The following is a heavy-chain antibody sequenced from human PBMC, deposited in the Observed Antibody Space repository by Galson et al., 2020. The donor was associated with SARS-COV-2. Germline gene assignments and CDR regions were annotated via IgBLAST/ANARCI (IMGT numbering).Heavy chain of an antibody. V-gene: IGHV4-39*01. CDR2: IYYSGNT. J-gene: IGHJ3*02. D-gene: IGHD6-13*01. CDR1: GGSISSSSYY. Sequence: SETLSLTCTVSGGSISSSSYYWGWIRQPPGKGLEWIGSIYYSGNTYYNPSLKSRVTISIDTSKNQFSLNLSSVTAADTAVYYCAQYSSSHDRDDAFDIWGQGTMVTVSS. CDR3: AQYSSSHDRDDAFDI.